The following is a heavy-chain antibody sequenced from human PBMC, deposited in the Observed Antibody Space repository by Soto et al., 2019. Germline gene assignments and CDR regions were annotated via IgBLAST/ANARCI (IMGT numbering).Heavy chain of an antibody. CDR2: MNPNSGNT. CDR3: ARGNYDFWSGYYTDYYYYMDV. D-gene: IGHD3-3*01. V-gene: IGHV1-8*01. J-gene: IGHJ6*03. CDR1: GYTFTSYD. Sequence: GASVKVSCKASGYTFTSYDINWVRQATGQGLEWMGWMNPNSGNTGYAQKFQGRVTMTRNTSISTAYMELSSLRSEDTAVYYCARGNYDFWSGYYTDYYYYMDVWGKGTTVTVSS.